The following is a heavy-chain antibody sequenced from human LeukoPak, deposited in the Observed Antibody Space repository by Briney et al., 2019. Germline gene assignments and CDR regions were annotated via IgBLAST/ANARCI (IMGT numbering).Heavy chain of an antibody. V-gene: IGHV3-72*01. CDR3: TQYYYDSSGYRWDV. Sequence: GGSLRLSCAASGFSLSDLYMDWVRQAPGKGLEWVGRTRSKANSYTTEYAASVKGRFTISRDDSQNSLYLQMNSLKTEDTAVYYCTQYYYDSSGYRWDVWGQGTMVTVSS. CDR2: TRSKANSYTT. J-gene: IGHJ3*01. CDR1: GFSLSDLY. D-gene: IGHD3-22*01.